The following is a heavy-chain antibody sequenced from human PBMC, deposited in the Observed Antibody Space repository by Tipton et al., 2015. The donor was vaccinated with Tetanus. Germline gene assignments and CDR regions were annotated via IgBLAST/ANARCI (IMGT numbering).Heavy chain of an antibody. D-gene: IGHD4-23*01. J-gene: IGHJ2*01. Sequence: GLVKPSETLSLTCTVSGASIRGSSDYWGWIRQPPGKGLEWIGSIYYSGSTYYNPSLKSRVTISVDTSKNQFSLKLTSVTAADTAVYYCATLTTVVTPRWYFDLWGRGTQVTVSS. V-gene: IGHV4-39*01. CDR2: IYYSGST. CDR1: GASIRGSSDY. CDR3: ATLTTVVTPRWYFDL.